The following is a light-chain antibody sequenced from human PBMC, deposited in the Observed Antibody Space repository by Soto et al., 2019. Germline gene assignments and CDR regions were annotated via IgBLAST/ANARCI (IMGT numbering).Light chain of an antibody. J-gene: IGLJ1*01. Sequence: QSVLTQPPSASGTPGQRVTISCSGSTSNIGSNYVYWYQQFPGTAPKLLIYRNNQRPSGVPDRFSGSKSGTSASLAISGLQVEDEAAYFCFSFTTTSPHVFGTGTKLTVL. CDR3: FSFTTTSPHV. CDR1: TSNIGSNY. CDR2: RNN. V-gene: IGLV1-47*01.